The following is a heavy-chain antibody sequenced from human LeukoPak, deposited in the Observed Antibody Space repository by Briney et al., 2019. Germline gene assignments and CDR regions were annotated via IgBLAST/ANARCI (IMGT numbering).Heavy chain of an antibody. CDR1: GFTFSSYE. J-gene: IGHJ5*02. D-gene: IGHD3-10*01. V-gene: IGHV3-74*03. Sequence: GGSLRLSCAASGFTFSSYEMHWVRQAPGKGLVWVPRINSDGSSRTYADYLKGRFTISRDNAKNTLYLQMNSLRAEDTAVYYCARDRITMVRGVILWFDPWGQGTLVTVSS. CDR2: INSDGSSR. CDR3: ARDRITMVRGVILWFDP.